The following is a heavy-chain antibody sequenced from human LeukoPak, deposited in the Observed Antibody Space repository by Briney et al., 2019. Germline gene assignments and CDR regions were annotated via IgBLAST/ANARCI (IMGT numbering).Heavy chain of an antibody. D-gene: IGHD3-10*01. CDR3: ARGRGYYGSGSYYDSWYFDL. V-gene: IGHV1-2*04. CDR2: INPNSGGT. J-gene: IGHJ2*01. CDR1: GYTFTGYY. Sequence: ASVKVSCKASGYTFTGYYMHWVRQAPGQGLEWMGWINPNSGGTNYAQKFQGWVTMTRDTSISTAYMELSRLRSDDTAVYYCARGRGYYGSGSYYDSWYFDLWGRGTLVTVSS.